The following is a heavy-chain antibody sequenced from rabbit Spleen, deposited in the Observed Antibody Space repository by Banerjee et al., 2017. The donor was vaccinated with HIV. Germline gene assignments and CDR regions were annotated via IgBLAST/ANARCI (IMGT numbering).Heavy chain of an antibody. CDR3: ARDLVDVIGWNFNL. CDR1: GVSFSDKDV. Sequence: EQLEESGGGLVKPEGSLTLTCKASGVSFSDKDVMCWVRQAPGKGLEWIACINTATAKGVYASWVNGRFTISKTSSTTVTLQMTSLTAADTATYFCARDLVDVIGWNFNLWGPGTLVTVS. J-gene: IGHJ4*01. CDR2: INTATAKG. V-gene: IGHV1S45*01. D-gene: IGHD1-1*01.